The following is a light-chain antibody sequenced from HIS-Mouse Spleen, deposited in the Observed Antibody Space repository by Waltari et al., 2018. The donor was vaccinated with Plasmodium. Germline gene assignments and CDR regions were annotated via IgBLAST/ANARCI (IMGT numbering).Light chain of an antibody. V-gene: IGKV3-20*01. CDR1: QSVSSSY. J-gene: IGKJ1*01. CDR2: GAS. CDR3: QQYGSSPT. Sequence: ETVLTQSPGTLSLSPGERATLSCRASQSVSSSYLAWYQQKPGQAPRLLIYGASSRATGIPDRFSGRGSGTDFTLTISRLEPEDFAVYYCQQYGSSPTFGQGTKVEIK.